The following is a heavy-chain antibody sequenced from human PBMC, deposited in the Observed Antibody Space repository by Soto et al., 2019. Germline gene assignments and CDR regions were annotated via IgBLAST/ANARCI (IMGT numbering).Heavy chain of an antibody. CDR3: ARQRTGAGVMWYYGMDV. V-gene: IGHV6-1*01. CDR1: GDSVSSKSAA. D-gene: IGHD1-1*01. CDR2: TYYRSKWSN. Sequence: QVQLQQSGPGLVKPSQTLSLTCAISGDSVSSKSAAWHWIRQSPSRGLEWLGWTYYRSKWSNDYAVSVKSRMTINPDTSKNQLSLQLNSVTPEDTAVYYCARQRTGAGVMWYYGMDVWGQGTTVTVSS. J-gene: IGHJ6*02.